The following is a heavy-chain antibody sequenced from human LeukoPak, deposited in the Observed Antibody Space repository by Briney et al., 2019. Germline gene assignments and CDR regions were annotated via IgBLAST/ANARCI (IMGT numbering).Heavy chain of an antibody. J-gene: IGHJ6*02. CDR2: IYYSGST. D-gene: IGHD6-13*01. CDR3: ARQGIPYYYYGMDV. CDR1: GGSISSYY. V-gene: IGHV4-59*08. Sequence: SETLSLTCTVSGGSISSYYWSWIQQPPGKGLEWIGYIYYSGSTNYNPSLKSRVTISVDTSKNQFSLKLSSVTAADTAVYYCARQGIPYYYYGMDVWGQGTTVTVSS.